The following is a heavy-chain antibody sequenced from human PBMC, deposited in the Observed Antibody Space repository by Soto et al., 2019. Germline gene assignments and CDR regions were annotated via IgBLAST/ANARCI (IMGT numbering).Heavy chain of an antibody. V-gene: IGHV3-49*03. CDR3: TRDSSPDSSGYYYDY. CDR2: IRSKAYGGTT. D-gene: IGHD3-22*01. Sequence: GGSLRLSCTASGFTFGDYAMSWFRQAPGKGLEWVGFIRSKAYGGTTEYAASVKGRFTISRDDSKSIAYLQMNSLKTEDTAVYYCTRDSSPDSSGYYYDYWGQGTQVTVSS. J-gene: IGHJ4*02. CDR1: GFTFGDYA.